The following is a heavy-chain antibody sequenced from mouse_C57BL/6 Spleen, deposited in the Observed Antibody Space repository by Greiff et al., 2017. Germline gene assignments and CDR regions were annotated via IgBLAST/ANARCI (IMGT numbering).Heavy chain of an antibody. J-gene: IGHJ2*01. CDR3: ARHGGYGSSKYYFDY. CDR1: GFTFSSYG. CDR2: ISSGGSYT. V-gene: IGHV5-6*01. D-gene: IGHD1-1*01. Sequence: EVKLMESGGDLVKPGGSLKLSCAASGFTFSSYGMSWVRQTPDKRLEWVATISSGGSYTYYPDSVKGRFTISRDNAKNTLYLQMSSLKSEDTAMYYCARHGGYGSSKYYFDYWGQGTTLTVSS.